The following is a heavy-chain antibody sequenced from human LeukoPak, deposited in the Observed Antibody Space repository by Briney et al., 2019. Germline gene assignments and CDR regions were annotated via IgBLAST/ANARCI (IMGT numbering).Heavy chain of an antibody. Sequence: PGGSLRLSCAASGFTFSSYAMSWVRQAPGEGLEWVSAISGSGGSTYYADSVKGRFTISRDNSKNTLYLQMNSLRTEDTAVYYCARDPLDSSGLMNWFDPWGQGTLVTVSS. CDR3: ARDPLDSSGLMNWFDP. CDR1: GFTFSSYA. J-gene: IGHJ5*02. V-gene: IGHV3-23*01. D-gene: IGHD3-22*01. CDR2: ISGSGGST.